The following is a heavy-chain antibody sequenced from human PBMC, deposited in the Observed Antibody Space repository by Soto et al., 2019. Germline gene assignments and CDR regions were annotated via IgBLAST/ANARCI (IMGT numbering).Heavy chain of an antibody. CDR1: GFTFSTCA. V-gene: IGHV3-23*01. J-gene: IGHJ5*02. D-gene: IGHD2-15*01. Sequence: EVQLLESGGGLVQPGGSLRLSCAASGFTFSTCAMNWVRQAPGKGLEWVSTISSSGGSTYYVDSVKGRFTISRDNSKNTLYLQINSLRADDTAIYYCAKQAVAVAATPWFDPWGQGTLVTVSS. CDR2: ISSSGGST. CDR3: AKQAVAVAATPWFDP.